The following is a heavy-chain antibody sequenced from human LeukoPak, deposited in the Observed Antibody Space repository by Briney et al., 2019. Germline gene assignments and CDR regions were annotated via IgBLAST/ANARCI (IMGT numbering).Heavy chain of an antibody. V-gene: IGHV3-11*01. CDR3: GREYSGYDYSMDV. CDR1: GFIFSDYY. CDR2: ISSSGRGT. J-gene: IGHJ6*02. Sequence: GGSLRLSCAASGFIFSDYYMSWVRQAPGKGLEWVAYISSSGRGTYHADSVKGRFTISRDNAKNSLYLHMNSLRADDTAVYFCGREYSGYDYSMDVWGQGTTVTVSS. D-gene: IGHD5-12*01.